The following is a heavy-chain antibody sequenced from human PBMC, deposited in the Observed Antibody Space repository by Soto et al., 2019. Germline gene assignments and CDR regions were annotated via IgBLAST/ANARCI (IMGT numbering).Heavy chain of an antibody. CDR3: ARVFSSGSGWMYYFDF. V-gene: IGHV4-4*02. J-gene: IGHJ4*02. CDR2: IFHTGGT. D-gene: IGHD6-25*01. Sequence: QVQLQESGPGLVKPSETLSLTCTVSSDSIAGENWWSWVRQPPGMGLEWIGEIFHTGGTNYNPSLQSRVTMEVDKSKNQFSLKLISATAADTAVYHCARVFSSGSGWMYYFDFWGQGTLVSVSS. CDR1: SDSIAGENW.